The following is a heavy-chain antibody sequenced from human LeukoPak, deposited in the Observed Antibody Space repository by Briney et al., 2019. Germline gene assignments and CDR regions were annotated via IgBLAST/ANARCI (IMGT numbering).Heavy chain of an antibody. CDR1: GFTFSSYE. CDR3: ARDMGDYYYYYMDV. V-gene: IGHV3-48*03. J-gene: IGHJ6*03. Sequence: GGSLRLSCAASGFTFSSYEMNWVRQAPGKGLEWVSYISSSGSTIYYAGSVKGRFTISRDNAKNSLYLQMNSLRAEDTAVYYCARDMGDYYYYYMDVWGKGTTVTVSS. CDR2: ISSSGSTI. D-gene: IGHD3-16*01.